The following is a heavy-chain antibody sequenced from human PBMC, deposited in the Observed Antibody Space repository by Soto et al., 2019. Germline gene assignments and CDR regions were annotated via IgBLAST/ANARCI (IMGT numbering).Heavy chain of an antibody. J-gene: IGHJ6*02. D-gene: IGHD5-12*01. CDR1: GGTFNNYP. V-gene: IGHV1-69*13. CDR3: VRGRGYSGDDHYYYFDMDV. CDR2: SIPIFGTA. Sequence: GASVKVSCKASGGTFNNYPITWVRQAPGEGLEWMGGSIPIFGTANYAQKFQGRVTISVDESTSTAYMELSSLRSEDTAVYYCVRGRGYSGDDHYYYFDMDVWGQGTTVTVSS.